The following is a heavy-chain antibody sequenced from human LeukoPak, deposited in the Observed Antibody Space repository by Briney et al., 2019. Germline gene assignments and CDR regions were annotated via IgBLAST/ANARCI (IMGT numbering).Heavy chain of an antibody. Sequence: PSQTLSLTCTVSGGSISSGGYYWSWIRQHPGKGLEWIGYIYYSGSTYYNPSLKSRVTISVDTSKNQFSLKLSSVTAADTAVYYCARVAFGSTSNWFDPWGQGTLVTVSS. CDR2: IYYSGST. CDR3: ARVAFGSTSNWFDP. D-gene: IGHD2-2*01. J-gene: IGHJ5*02. CDR1: GGSISSGGYY. V-gene: IGHV4-31*03.